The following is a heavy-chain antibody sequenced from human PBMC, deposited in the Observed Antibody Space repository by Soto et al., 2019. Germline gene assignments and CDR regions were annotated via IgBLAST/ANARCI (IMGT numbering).Heavy chain of an antibody. CDR1: GFTFSSYS. V-gene: IGHV3-21*01. Sequence: PVGSLRLSCAASGFTFSSYSMNWVRQAPGKELEWVSSISGSGNYTHYADFLRGRFTISRDNAKTSLYLQMNSLRAEDTAVYYCAREGINNYNEYYFDSWGQGTVVTVSS. D-gene: IGHD4-4*01. CDR3: AREGINNYNEYYFDS. J-gene: IGHJ4*02. CDR2: ISGSGNYT.